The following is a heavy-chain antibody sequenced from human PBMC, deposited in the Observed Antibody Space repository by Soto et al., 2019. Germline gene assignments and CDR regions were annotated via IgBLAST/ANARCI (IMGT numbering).Heavy chain of an antibody. Sequence: QVQLVQSGAEVKKPGSSVKVSCKASGGTFSSYAISWVRQAPGQGLAWMGGIIPIFGTANYAQKVQGRVTITADESTSTAYMGLSSLRSEETAVYYCARGTGTFFRYYYGMDVSGQGTTVTVSS. D-gene: IGHD1-7*01. CDR1: GGTFSSYA. CDR2: IIPIFGTA. V-gene: IGHV1-69*01. CDR3: ARGTGTFFRYYYGMDV. J-gene: IGHJ6*02.